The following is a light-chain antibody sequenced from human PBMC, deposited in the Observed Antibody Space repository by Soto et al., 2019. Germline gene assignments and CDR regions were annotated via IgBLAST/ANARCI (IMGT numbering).Light chain of an antibody. CDR1: QNISYY. CDR3: QQRSKWPLT. V-gene: IGKV3-11*01. CDR2: DTS. Sequence: EIVLTQSPATLSLSPGERATLSCRASQNISYYLAWYRQKPGQAPRLLIYDTSNRATGIPARFSGSGSETDFTLTISSLEPEDFAVYYCQQRSKWPLTFGGGTKVDIK. J-gene: IGKJ4*01.